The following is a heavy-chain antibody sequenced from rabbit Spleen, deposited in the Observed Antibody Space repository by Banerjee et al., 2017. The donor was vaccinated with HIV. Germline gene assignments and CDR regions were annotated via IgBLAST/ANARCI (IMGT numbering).Heavy chain of an antibody. V-gene: IGHV1S40*01. D-gene: IGHD1-1*01. Sequence: QSLEESGGDLVKPGASLTLTCTASGVSFSSNVYMCWVRQAPGKGLEWIACIDTGSSGFTYFASWAKGRFTISKTSSTTVTLQMTSLTAADTATYFCARDLVAVIGWNFNLWGPGTLVTVS. J-gene: IGHJ4*01. CDR2: IDTGSSGFT. CDR1: GVSFSSNVY. CDR3: ARDLVAVIGWNFNL.